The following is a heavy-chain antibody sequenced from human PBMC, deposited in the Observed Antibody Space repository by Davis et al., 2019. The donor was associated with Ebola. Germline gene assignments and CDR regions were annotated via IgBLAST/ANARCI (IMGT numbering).Heavy chain of an antibody. D-gene: IGHD4-17*01. V-gene: IGHV3-23*01. CDR1: GFMFSTYV. CDR3: AKDNYAVTIMVGAFDI. Sequence: GESLKISCVDSGFMFSTYVMSWVRQAPGKGLEWVSTLGTSADTYYADSVKGRFTISRDNSKNTLYLQMNGLRVEDTAIYYCAKDNYAVTIMVGAFDIWGQGTMVTVSS. J-gene: IGHJ3*02. CDR2: LGTSADT.